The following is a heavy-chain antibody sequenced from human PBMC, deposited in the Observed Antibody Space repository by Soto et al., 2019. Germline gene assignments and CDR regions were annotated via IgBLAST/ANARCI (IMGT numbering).Heavy chain of an antibody. V-gene: IGHV3-33*01. J-gene: IGHJ3*02. CDR1: GFTFSHYG. CDR3: VVWPRLPHAFDI. CDR2: IWYDGSNK. D-gene: IGHD3-16*01. Sequence: QVQLVESGGGVGQPGRSLRLSCAASGFTFSHYGMHWVRQAPGKGLEWVAVIWYDGSNKNYADSVKGRFTISRDSSKNTLYLQMNSLRADDTSVYYCVVWPRLPHAFDIWGQGTMVTVSS.